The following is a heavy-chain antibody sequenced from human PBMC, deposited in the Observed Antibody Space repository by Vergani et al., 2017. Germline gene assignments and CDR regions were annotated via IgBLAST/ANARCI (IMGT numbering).Heavy chain of an antibody. CDR2: INHSGST. V-gene: IGHV4-34*01. D-gene: IGHD2-2*02. CDR1: GGSLSGYY. Sequence: QVQLQQWGAGLLKPSETLSLTCAVYGGSLSGYYWSWLRQPPGKGLGWSGEINHSGSTNYNPSLKRRVNRSVDTSKNQFSLKLSSVTAADTAVYYCARVLSGQYRGYCSSSSCYKELYYGYGMDVWGK. J-gene: IGHJ6*04. CDR3: ARVLSGQYRGYCSSSSCYKELYYGYGMDV.